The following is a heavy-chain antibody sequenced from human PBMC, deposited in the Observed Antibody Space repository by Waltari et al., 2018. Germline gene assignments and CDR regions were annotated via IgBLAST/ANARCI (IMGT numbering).Heavy chain of an antibody. J-gene: IGHJ6*02. CDR1: GYSISSGYY. V-gene: IGHV4-38-2*01. CDR2: IYHSGST. Sequence: QVQLQESGPGLVKPSETLSLTCAVSGYSISSGYYWGWIRQPPGKGLGWRGSIYHSGSTYYNPSLKGRVTISVATSKNQFSLKLSSVTAADMAVYYCAGQYFWGYGMDVWGQGTTVTVSS. CDR3: AGQYFWGYGMDV. D-gene: IGHD3-16*01.